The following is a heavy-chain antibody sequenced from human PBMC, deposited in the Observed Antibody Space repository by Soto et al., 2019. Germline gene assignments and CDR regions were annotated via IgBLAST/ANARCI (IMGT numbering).Heavy chain of an antibody. CDR3: ASLEMGLWFGELRDYYGMEV. CDR2: INHSGST. Sequence: SETLSLTCAVYVGSFSGYYWSLIRQRPGKGLECIGEINHSGSTNYNPSLKSRVTISVDTSKNQFSLKLSSVTAADTAVYYCASLEMGLWFGELRDYYGMEVWGQGTTVTVSS. CDR1: VGSFSGYY. V-gene: IGHV4-34*01. D-gene: IGHD3-10*01. J-gene: IGHJ6*01.